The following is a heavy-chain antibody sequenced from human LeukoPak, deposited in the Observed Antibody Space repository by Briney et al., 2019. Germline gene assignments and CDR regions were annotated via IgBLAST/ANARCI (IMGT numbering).Heavy chain of an antibody. Sequence: ASVKVSCKASGYTFTSYYIHWVRQAPGQGLEWMGRINPNSGGTNYAQKFQGRVTMTRDTSISTAYMEVSRLRSDDTAVYYCARSWGSSGWYDLDYWGQGTLVTVSS. CDR1: GYTFTSYY. V-gene: IGHV1-2*06. CDR3: ARSWGSSGWYDLDY. J-gene: IGHJ4*02. D-gene: IGHD6-19*01. CDR2: INPNSGGT.